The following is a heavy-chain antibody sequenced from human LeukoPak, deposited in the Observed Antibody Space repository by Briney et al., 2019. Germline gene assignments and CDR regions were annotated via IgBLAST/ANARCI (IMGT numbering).Heavy chain of an antibody. CDR2: TYYRSRWYN. Sequence: SQTLSLTCDISGESVSSNNAAWNWIRQSPSRGLEWLGRTYYRSRWYNDYAVSLKSRMTINADTSKNHFSLQLNSVTPEDTAVYYCARSRGTASGKYERATLDYWGQGTLVTVSS. CDR1: GESVSSNNAA. D-gene: IGHD1-26*01. CDR3: ARSRGTASGKYERATLDY. J-gene: IGHJ4*02. V-gene: IGHV6-1*01.